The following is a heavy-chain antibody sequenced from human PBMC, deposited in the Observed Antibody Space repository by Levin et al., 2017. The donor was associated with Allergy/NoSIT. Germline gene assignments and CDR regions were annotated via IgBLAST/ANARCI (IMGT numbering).Heavy chain of an antibody. V-gene: IGHV3-49*03. J-gene: IGHJ4*02. D-gene: IGHD3-10*01. CDR1: GFTFGDYA. CDR2: IRSKAYGGTT. Sequence: GGSLRLSCTASGFTFGDYAMSWFRQAPGKGLEWVGFIRSKAYGGTTEYAASVKGRFTISRDDSKSIAYLQMNSLKTEDTAVYYCTRFRGPEWFGDGWHWMDYWGQGTLVTVSS. CDR3: TRFRGPEWFGDGWHWMDY.